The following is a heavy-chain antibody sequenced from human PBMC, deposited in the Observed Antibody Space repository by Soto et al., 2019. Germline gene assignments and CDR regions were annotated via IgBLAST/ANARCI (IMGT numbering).Heavy chain of an antibody. D-gene: IGHD3-3*01. CDR2: IYYSGST. CDR1: GGSVSSGSYY. CDR3: ARIRITIFGVVNNWFDP. V-gene: IGHV4-61*01. J-gene: IGHJ5*02. Sequence: SETLSLTCTVSGGSVSSGSYYWSWIRQPPGKGLEWIGYIYYSGSTNYNPSLKSRVTISVDTSKNQFSLKLSCVTAADTAVYYCARIRITIFGVVNNWFDPWGQGTLVTVSS.